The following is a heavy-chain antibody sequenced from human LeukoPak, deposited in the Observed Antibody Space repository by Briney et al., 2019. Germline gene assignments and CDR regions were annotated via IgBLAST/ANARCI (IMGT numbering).Heavy chain of an antibody. Sequence: ASVKVPCKVSGYTLTELSMHWVRQAPGKGLEWMGGFDPEDGETVYAQKFQGRVTMTEDTSTDTAYMELSSLRSEDTAVYYCATDVSSGYSSDFDYWGQGTLVTVSS. CDR1: GYTLTELS. J-gene: IGHJ4*02. V-gene: IGHV1-24*01. CDR3: ATDVSSGYSSDFDY. CDR2: FDPEDGET. D-gene: IGHD3-22*01.